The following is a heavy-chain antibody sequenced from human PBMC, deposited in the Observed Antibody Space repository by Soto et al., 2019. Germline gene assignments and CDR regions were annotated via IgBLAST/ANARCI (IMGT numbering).Heavy chain of an antibody. CDR2: ISGSGGST. V-gene: IGHV3-23*01. Sequence: GSLRLSCAASGFTFSSYAMSWVRQAPGKGLEWVSAISGSGGSTYYADSVKGRFTISRDNSKNTLYLQMNSLRAEDTAVYYCAKGTDVLRYFDWLSEFDYWGQGTLVTVSS. D-gene: IGHD3-9*01. J-gene: IGHJ4*02. CDR1: GFTFSSYA. CDR3: AKGTDVLRYFDWLSEFDY.